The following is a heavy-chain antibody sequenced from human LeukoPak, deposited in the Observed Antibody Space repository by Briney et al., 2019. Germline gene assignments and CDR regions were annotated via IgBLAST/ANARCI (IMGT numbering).Heavy chain of an antibody. J-gene: IGHJ4*02. V-gene: IGHV3-48*04. CDR1: GSSFSTYN. CDR2: ITPSSATI. CDR3: ARVVYGVTGGDY. D-gene: IGHD3-3*01. Sequence: PGGSLRLSCAASGSSFSTYNMVWVRQAPGKGLECVSYITPSSATIHYADSVKGRFAISRDNAKNLLYLQMNSLRVEDTAVYYCARVVYGVTGGDYWGQGTLVRVSS.